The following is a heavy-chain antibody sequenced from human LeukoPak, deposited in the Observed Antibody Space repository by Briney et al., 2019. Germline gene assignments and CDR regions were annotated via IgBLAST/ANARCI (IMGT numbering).Heavy chain of an antibody. CDR1: GYSFTTYW. J-gene: IGHJ4*02. CDR3: ARRQGCSSTSCPPDY. CDR2: IYPGDSDT. V-gene: IGHV5-51*01. Sequence: GESLKISCRGSGYSFTTYWIGWVRQMPGKGLEWMGIIYPGDSDTRYTPSFQGQVTLPADKSINTAYPQWSSLKASDTAMYYCARRQGCSSTSCPPDYWGQGTLVTVSP. D-gene: IGHD2-2*01.